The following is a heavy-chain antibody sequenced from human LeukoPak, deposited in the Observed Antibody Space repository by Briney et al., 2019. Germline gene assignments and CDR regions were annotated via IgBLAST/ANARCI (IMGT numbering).Heavy chain of an antibody. D-gene: IGHD3-22*01. V-gene: IGHV3-74*01. Sequence: GGSLRLSCAASGFTFSTSWMHWVRQAPGKGLVWVSRINSDGKSTNYADSVEGRFTISRDNAKNTLYLQMNSLRTEDTAVYYCVRDMGYYDKVWGQGTLVTVSS. J-gene: IGHJ4*02. CDR2: INSDGKST. CDR1: GFTFSTSW. CDR3: VRDMGYYDKV.